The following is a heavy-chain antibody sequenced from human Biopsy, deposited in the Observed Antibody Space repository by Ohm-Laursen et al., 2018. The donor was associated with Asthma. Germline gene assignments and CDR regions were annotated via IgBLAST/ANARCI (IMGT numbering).Heavy chain of an antibody. CDR2: IYYSGTT. CDR1: SGSGGYMRSGNYY. V-gene: IGHV4-39*01. D-gene: IGHD6-13*01. CDR3: VRGSSSWHHGPFHYYYGLDV. J-gene: IGHJ6*02. Sequence: GTLSLTCSLSSGSGGYMRSGNYYWGWIRQPPGKGLEWIGSIYYSGTTYYNPSLENRVTVSADTSKNQFSLKLTSVTAADTAVYYCVRGSSSWHHGPFHYYYGLDVWGQGTTATVPS.